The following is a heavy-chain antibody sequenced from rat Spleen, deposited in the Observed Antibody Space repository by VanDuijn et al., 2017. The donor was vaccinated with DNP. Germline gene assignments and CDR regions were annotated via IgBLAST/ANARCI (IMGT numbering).Heavy chain of an antibody. CDR3: TTDFERGY. CDR1: GFTFSYYG. CDR2: ITASGGGT. D-gene: IGHD1-11*01. V-gene: IGHV5-19*01. J-gene: IGHJ2*01. Sequence: EVQLVGSGGGLVQSGRSLKLSCAASGFTFSYYGMAWVRQAPKKGLEWVASITASGGGTAYRDSARGRFTISRDNARSILYLQMDSLRSEDTATYYCTTDFERGYWGQGVMVTVSS.